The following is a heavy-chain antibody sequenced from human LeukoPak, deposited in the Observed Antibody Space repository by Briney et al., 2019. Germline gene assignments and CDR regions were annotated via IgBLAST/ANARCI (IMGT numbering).Heavy chain of an antibody. D-gene: IGHD3-3*01. CDR1: GYSFTSYG. J-gene: IGHJ6*02. Sequence: GASVKVSCKASGYSFTSYGINWVRQAPGQGLEWMGWINTYNGNTNYAQRLQGRVTMTTDTSTSTAYMELRSLTADDTAVYYCARDDLWSGYYPPEYYYYYGMDVWGQGTTVTVSS. V-gene: IGHV1-18*01. CDR3: ARDDLWSGYYPPEYYYYYGMDV. CDR2: INTYNGNT.